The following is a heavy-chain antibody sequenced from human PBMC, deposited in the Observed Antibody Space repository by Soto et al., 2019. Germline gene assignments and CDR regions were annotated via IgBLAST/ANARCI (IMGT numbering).Heavy chain of an antibody. Sequence: SETLSLTCTVSGGSVSSGSYYWSWIRQPPGKGLEWIGYIYYSGSTSYNPSLKSRVTISVDTSKNQFSLKLSSVTAADTAVYYCARDGISGSYYAFDIWGQGTMVTVSS. D-gene: IGHD1-26*01. CDR1: GGSVSSGSYY. J-gene: IGHJ3*02. CDR3: ARDGISGSYYAFDI. CDR2: IYYSGST. V-gene: IGHV4-61*01.